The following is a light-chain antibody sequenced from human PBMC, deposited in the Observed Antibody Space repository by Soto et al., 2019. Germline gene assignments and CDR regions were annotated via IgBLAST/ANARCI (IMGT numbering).Light chain of an antibody. CDR3: QQSHSTPRA. CDR1: QSISRF. J-gene: IGKJ4*01. V-gene: IGKV1-39*01. Sequence: DIQMTQSPSSLSASVGDRVTITGRASQSISRFLHWYQQKPGKAPKVLIYAASSLQSGVPSRFSGSGSGTDFTLTISSLHPEDFATYYCQQSHSTPRAFGGGTKVDI. CDR2: AAS.